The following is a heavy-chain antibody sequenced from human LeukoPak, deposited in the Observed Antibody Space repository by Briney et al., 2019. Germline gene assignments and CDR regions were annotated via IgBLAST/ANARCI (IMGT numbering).Heavy chain of an antibody. CDR1: GFTVSSNY. V-gene: IGHV3-53*01. Sequence: GGSLRLSCAASGFTVSSNYMTWVRQAPGQGLEWVSVIYFGGTIYYADSVKGRFTISRDNSKNTVYLQMNSLRVEDTAVYYCARGDGVYVYWGQGTLVTVSS. CDR3: ARGDGVYVY. J-gene: IGHJ4*02. D-gene: IGHD5/OR15-5a*01. CDR2: IYFGGTI.